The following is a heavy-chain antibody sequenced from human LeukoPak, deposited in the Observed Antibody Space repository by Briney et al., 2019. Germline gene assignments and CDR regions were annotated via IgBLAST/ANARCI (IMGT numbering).Heavy chain of an antibody. D-gene: IGHD2-2*01. CDR2: INPNSGGT. V-gene: IGHV1-2*02. J-gene: IGHJ6*02. CDR3: ARWPYCSSTSCIYGMDV. CDR1: GYTFTGYY. Sequence: ASVKVSCKASGYTFTGYYMHWVRQAPGQGLEWMGWINPNSGGTNYAQKFQGRVTMTRDTSISTAYMELSRLRSDDTAVYYCARWPYCSSTSCIYGMDVWGQGTTVTVSS.